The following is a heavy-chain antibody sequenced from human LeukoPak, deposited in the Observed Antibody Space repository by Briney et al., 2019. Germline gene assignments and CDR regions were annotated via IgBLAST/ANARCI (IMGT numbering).Heavy chain of an antibody. CDR2: IKQDGSEK. V-gene: IGHV3-7*04. D-gene: IGHD5-24*01. CDR3: ARERGWPLHHFDY. J-gene: IGHJ4*02. Sequence: GGSLRLSCAASGFTFSSYWMSWVRQAPGKGLEWVANIKQDGSEKYYVDSVKSRFTISRDNAENSLYLQMNSLRAEDTAVYYCARERGWPLHHFDYWGQGTLVTVSS. CDR1: GFTFSSYW.